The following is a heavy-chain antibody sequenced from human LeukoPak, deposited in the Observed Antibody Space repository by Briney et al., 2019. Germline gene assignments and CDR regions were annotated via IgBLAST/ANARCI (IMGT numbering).Heavy chain of an antibody. V-gene: IGHV3-21*01. CDR2: ISSSSSYI. CDR1: GFTFDDYG. CDR3: ARDGETYYYDSSGYYYGFDY. D-gene: IGHD3-22*01. J-gene: IGHJ4*02. Sequence: GGSLRLSCAASGFTFDDYGMSWVRQAPGKGLEWVSSISSSSSYIYYADSVKGRFTISRDNAKNSLYLQMNSLRAEDTAVYYCARDGETYYYDSSGYYYGFDYWGQGTLVTVSS.